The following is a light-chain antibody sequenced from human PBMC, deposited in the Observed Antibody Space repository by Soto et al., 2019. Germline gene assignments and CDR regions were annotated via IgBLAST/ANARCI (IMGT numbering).Light chain of an antibody. CDR3: QQYTNWKWT. CDR1: QSISDT. V-gene: IGKV3-15*01. Sequence: EIVMTQSPATLSVSPGGRATLSCRASQSISDTLAWYQQKPGQAPRLLIYGASTRAPGFPARFSGSGSGTDFTLTISSLQSEDFAVYYCQQYTNWKWTSGQPTKVDIK. J-gene: IGKJ1*01. CDR2: GAS.